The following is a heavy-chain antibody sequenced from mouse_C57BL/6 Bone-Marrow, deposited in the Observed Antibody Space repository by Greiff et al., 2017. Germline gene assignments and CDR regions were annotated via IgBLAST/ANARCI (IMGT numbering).Heavy chain of an antibody. Sequence: VQLQQPGAELVKPGASVKLSCTASGYTFPSYWMPWVKQRPGQGLEWIGMIHPNSGSTNYNEKFKSKATLTVDKSSSTAYMQLSSMTSEDSAVYYCARFTTGYCDYWGQGTTLTVSS. CDR1: GYTFPSYW. CDR3: ARFTTGYCDY. J-gene: IGHJ2*01. V-gene: IGHV1-64*01. D-gene: IGHD1-1*01. CDR2: IHPNSGST.